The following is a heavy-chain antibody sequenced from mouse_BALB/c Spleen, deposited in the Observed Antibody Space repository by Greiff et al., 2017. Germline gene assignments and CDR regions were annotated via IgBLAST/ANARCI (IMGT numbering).Heavy chain of an antibody. V-gene: IGHV5-6-4*01. CDR1: GFTFSSYT. Sequence: EVNVVESGGGLVKPGGSLKLSCAASGFTFSSYTMSWVRQTPEKRLEWVATISSGGSYTYYPDSVKGRFTISRDNAKNTLYLQMSSLKSEDTAMYYCTREGNWAWFAYWGQGTLVTVSA. D-gene: IGHD4-1*01. CDR2: ISSGGSYT. CDR3: TREGNWAWFAY. J-gene: IGHJ3*01.